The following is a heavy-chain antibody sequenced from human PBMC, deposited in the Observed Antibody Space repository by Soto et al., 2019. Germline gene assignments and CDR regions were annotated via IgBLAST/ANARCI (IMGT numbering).Heavy chain of an antibody. J-gene: IGHJ4*02. CDR1: GSSVTSDDYY. Sequence: SETLSLTCTVSGSSVTSDDYYWSWIRQPPGKGLEWIGYIYHSGSTYYNPSLKSRVSISIDTSQNQFSLKLTSLTAADTAVYYCARDPIFYYASSGYGGSYFDYWGQGSRVTVSS. D-gene: IGHD3-22*01. CDR2: IYHSGST. CDR3: ARDPIFYYASSGYGGSYFDY. V-gene: IGHV4-30-4*01.